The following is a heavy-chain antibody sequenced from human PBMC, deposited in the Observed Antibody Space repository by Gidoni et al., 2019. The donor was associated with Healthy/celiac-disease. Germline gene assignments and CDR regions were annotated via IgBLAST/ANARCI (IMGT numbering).Heavy chain of an antibody. CDR2: IYTSGST. V-gene: IGHV4-61*02. CDR3: ARVEHPGEFDI. J-gene: IGHJ3*02. CDR1: GGSISSGSYY. D-gene: IGHD3-10*01. Sequence: QVQLQESGPGLVKPSQTLSLTCTVSGGSISSGSYYWSWIRQPAGKGLEWIGRIYTSGSTNYNPSLKSRVTISVDTSKNQFSLKLSSVTAADTAVYYCARVEHPGEFDIWGQGTMVTVSS.